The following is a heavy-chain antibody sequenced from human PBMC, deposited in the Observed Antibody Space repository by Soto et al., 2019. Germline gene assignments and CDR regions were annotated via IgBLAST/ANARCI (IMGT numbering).Heavy chain of an antibody. D-gene: IGHD3-10*01. J-gene: IGHJ4*02. V-gene: IGHV4-59*01. CDR3: ARLPMVRGVIITPNFYY. Sequence: SETLSLTCTFSGGSISSYYWSWIRQPPGKALEWIGYIYYSGSTNYNPSLKSRVIISVDTSKNQFSLKLSSVTAADTAVYYCARLPMVRGVIITPNFYYWGQGTLVTVSS. CDR1: GGSISSYY. CDR2: IYYSGST.